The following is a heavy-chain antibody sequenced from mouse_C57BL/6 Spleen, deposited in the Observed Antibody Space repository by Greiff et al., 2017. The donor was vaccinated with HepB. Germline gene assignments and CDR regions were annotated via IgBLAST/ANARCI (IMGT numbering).Heavy chain of an antibody. D-gene: IGHD2-4*01. CDR2: INPNNGGT. CDR3: ARKKHNYYDYEGNAMDY. CDR1: GYTFTDYY. V-gene: IGHV1-26*01. Sequence: EVQLQQSGPELVKPGASVKISCKASGYTFTDYYMNWVKQSHGKSLEWIGDINPNNGGTSYNQKFKGKATLTVDKSSSTAYMELRSLTSEDSAVYYCARKKHNYYDYEGNAMDYWGQGTSVTVSS. J-gene: IGHJ4*01.